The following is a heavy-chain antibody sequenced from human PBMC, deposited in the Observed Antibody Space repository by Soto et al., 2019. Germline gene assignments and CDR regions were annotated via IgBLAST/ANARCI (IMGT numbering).Heavy chain of an antibody. J-gene: IGHJ4*02. V-gene: IGHV1-18*01. CDR1: GYTFTSYG. Sequence: ASVKVSCKASGYTFTSYGISWVRQAPGQGLEWMGWISAYNGNTNYAQKLQGRVTMTTDTSTSTAYLELRSLRSDDTAVYYCARVAHDILTGYYNDYWGQGTLVTVSS. CDR2: ISAYNGNT. D-gene: IGHD3-9*01. CDR3: ARVAHDILTGYYNDY.